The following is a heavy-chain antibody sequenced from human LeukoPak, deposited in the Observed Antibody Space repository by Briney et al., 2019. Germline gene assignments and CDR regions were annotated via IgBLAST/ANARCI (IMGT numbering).Heavy chain of an antibody. V-gene: IGHV4-38-2*02. Sequence: SETLSLTCNVSGYSISWGYYWGWIRQPPGKGLEWIGSIYQSGSTFYNPSLQSRVTISVDTSKNQFSLMLSSVTAADTAVYYCARVRSGTYLYYYYYMDVWGNGTTVTVSS. D-gene: IGHD1-26*01. CDR1: GYSISWGYY. J-gene: IGHJ6*03. CDR2: IYQSGST. CDR3: ARVRSGTYLYYYYYMDV.